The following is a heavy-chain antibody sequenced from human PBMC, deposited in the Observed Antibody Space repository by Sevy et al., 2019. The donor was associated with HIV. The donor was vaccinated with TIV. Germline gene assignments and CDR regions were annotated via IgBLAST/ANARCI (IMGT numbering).Heavy chain of an antibody. CDR3: ATEGTNTRAWFDP. V-gene: IGHV1-18*01. Sequence: ASVTVSCKASGYSFTNYGIGWVRQAPGQGLEWMGWISGYNGYTNYAQNLQGRVTMTTDTSTSTAYMELRSPGSDDTASAYCATEGTNTRAWFDPWGQGTLVTVSS. CDR2: ISGYNGYT. J-gene: IGHJ5*02. D-gene: IGHD3-10*01. CDR1: GYSFTNYG.